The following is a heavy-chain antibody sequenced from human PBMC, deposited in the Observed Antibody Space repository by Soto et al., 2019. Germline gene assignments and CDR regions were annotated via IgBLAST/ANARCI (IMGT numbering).Heavy chain of an antibody. Sequence: PSETLSLTCTVSGGSISSGGYYWSWIRQHPGKGLEWIGYIYYSGSTYYNPSLKSRVTISVDTSKNQFSLKLSSVTAADTAVYYCARDPSPSGGSSANVLHAFDIWGQGTMVTVSS. CDR2: IYYSGST. D-gene: IGHD2-15*01. CDR3: ARDPSPSGGSSANVLHAFDI. CDR1: GGSISSGGYY. V-gene: IGHV4-31*03. J-gene: IGHJ3*02.